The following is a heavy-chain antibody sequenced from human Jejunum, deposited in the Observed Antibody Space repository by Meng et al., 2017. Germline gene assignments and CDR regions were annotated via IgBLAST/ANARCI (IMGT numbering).Heavy chain of an antibody. J-gene: IGHJ3*02. D-gene: IGHD4/OR15-4a*01. CDR1: GYSISSGYF. Sequence: SNLLSSTFTVFGYSISSGYFCGWIRQPPGTGLEWIGTIYHSGSTYYNPSLKSRVTISVDTSKNQFSLKLRSVTAADTAVYYCARDKVPDAFDIWGQGTMVTVSS. V-gene: IGHV4-38-2*02. CDR2: IYHSGST. CDR3: ARDKVPDAFDI.